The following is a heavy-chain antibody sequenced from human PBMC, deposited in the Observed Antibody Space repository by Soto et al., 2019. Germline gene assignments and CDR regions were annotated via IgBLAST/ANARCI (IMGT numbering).Heavy chain of an antibody. J-gene: IGHJ4*02. V-gene: IGHV1-69*02. D-gene: IGHD6-13*01. CDR2: IIPILGIA. CDR1: VGKVSSFN. CDR3: AIDFQQQPANALRPYFLAY. Sequence: SDKRSVGKVSSFNLSWGRKTTKQRLEWMGRIIPILGIANYAQKFQGRVTITADKSTSTAYMELSSLRSEDTAVYYCAIDFQQQPANALRPYFLAYWGKGTPVPVSS.